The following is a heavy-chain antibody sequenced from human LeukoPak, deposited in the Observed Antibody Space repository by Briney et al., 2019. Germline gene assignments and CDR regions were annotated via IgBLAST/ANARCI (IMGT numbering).Heavy chain of an antibody. Sequence: KPGESLKISCKGSGYSFTNYWIGWVRQMPGKGLEWMGIIYPDDSDTRYSPSFQGQVTISADKSISTAYLQWSSLKASDTAMYYCARRVVPATDAFDIWGQGTMVTVSS. CDR3: ARRVVPATDAFDI. V-gene: IGHV5-51*03. J-gene: IGHJ3*02. CDR1: GYSFTNYW. D-gene: IGHD2-2*01. CDR2: IYPDDSDT.